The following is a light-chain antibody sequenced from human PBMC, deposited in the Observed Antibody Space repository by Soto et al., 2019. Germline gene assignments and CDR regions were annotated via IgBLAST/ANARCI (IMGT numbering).Light chain of an antibody. CDR2: KAS. CDR1: QSISSW. V-gene: IGKV1-5*03. CDR3: QQYNIYWT. J-gene: IGKJ1*01. Sequence: DIKMTQSPSTLSASVGDRVTITCRASQSISSWLAWYQQKPGKAPKLLIYKASSLESGVPSRFSGSGSGTEFTLTISSLQPDDFATYYCQQYNIYWTFGQGTKVEIK.